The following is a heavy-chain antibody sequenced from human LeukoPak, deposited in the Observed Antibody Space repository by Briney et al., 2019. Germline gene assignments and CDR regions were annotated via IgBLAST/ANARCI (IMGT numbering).Heavy chain of an antibody. J-gene: IGHJ4*02. CDR2: KSKTDGGTT. Sequence: GGSLRLSCAASGFTFSNAWMSWVRQAPGKGLEWVGRKSKTDGGTTDYAAPVKGRFTISRDDSKNTLYLQMNSLKTEDTAVYYCTTFYYDSSGYVSAPFDYWGQGTLVTVSS. CDR1: GFTFSNAW. CDR3: TTFYYDSSGYVSAPFDY. D-gene: IGHD3-22*01. V-gene: IGHV3-15*01.